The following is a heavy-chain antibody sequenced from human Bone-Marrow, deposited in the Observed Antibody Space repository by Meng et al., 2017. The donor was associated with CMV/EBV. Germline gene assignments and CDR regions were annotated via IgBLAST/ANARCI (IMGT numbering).Heavy chain of an antibody. CDR1: GFTFSSYA. D-gene: IGHD1-26*01. V-gene: IGHV3-30*04. CDR3: AREGELDAFDI. CDR2: ISYDGSNK. Sequence: GESLKISCAAPGFTFSSYAMHWVRQAPGKGLEWVAVISYDGSNKYYADSVKGRFTISRDNSKNTLYLQMNSLRAEDTAVYYCAREGELDAFDIWGQGTMVTVSS. J-gene: IGHJ3*02.